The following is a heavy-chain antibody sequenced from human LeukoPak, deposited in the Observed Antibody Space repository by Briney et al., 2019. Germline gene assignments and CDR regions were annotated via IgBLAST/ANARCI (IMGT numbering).Heavy chain of an antibody. CDR1: GYTFTGNY. D-gene: IGHD2-15*01. Sequence: GASVKVSCKASGYTFTGNYVHWVRQAPGQGLEWMGWISPNNGGTSYAQNFRDRVTMTTDTSINTAYMELSWLTSDDTAVYYCAREWDCSDGIGFPRGFDFWGQGTLVTVSS. CDR2: ISPNNGGT. J-gene: IGHJ4*02. CDR3: AREWDCSDGIGFPRGFDF. V-gene: IGHV1-2*02.